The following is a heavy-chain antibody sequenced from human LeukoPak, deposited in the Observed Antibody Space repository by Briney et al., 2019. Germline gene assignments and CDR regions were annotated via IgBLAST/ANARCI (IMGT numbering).Heavy chain of an antibody. Sequence: GGSLRLSCAASGFIVSANYMSWVRQAPGKGLEWVSVIYSGGDTYYADSVRGRFTISRDNSKNTLYLQMNSLRAEDTAMHYCARDIAAAGTWGQGTLVTVSS. CDR3: ARDIAAAGT. D-gene: IGHD6-13*01. J-gene: IGHJ5*02. CDR1: GFIVSANY. V-gene: IGHV3-53*01. CDR2: IYSGGDT.